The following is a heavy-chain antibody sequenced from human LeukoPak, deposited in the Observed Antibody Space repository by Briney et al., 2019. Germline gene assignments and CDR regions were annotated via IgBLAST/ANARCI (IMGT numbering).Heavy chain of an antibody. J-gene: IGHJ4*02. CDR1: GGTFSSYA. CDR2: IIPIFGTA. CDR3: AITMIVVRAGYFDY. Sequence: SVKVSCKASGGTFSSYAISWVRQAPGQGLEWMGGIIPIFGTANYAQKFQGRVTITADKSTSTAYMELSSLRSEDTAVYYCAITMIVVRAGYFDYWGQGTLVTVSS. D-gene: IGHD3-22*01. V-gene: IGHV1-69*06.